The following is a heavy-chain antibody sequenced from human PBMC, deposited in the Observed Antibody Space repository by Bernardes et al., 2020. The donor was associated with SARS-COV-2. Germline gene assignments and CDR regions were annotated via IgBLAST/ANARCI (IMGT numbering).Heavy chain of an antibody. Sequence: ASVKVSCKVSGHTLTELSMHWVRQAPGKGLEWMGGFTPEDGETLYAQKFQGRVTMTEDPSTDIAYVELSSLRSEDTAVYYCTTVPYDDSGFYYPPFDLWGRGTLVPVSS. J-gene: IGHJ3*01. CDR3: TTVPYDDSGFYYPPFDL. D-gene: IGHD3-22*01. CDR2: FTPEDGET. CDR1: GHTLTELS. V-gene: IGHV1-24*01.